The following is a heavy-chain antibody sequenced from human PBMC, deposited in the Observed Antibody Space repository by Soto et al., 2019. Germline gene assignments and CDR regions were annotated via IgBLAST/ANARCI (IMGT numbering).Heavy chain of an antibody. Sequence: SNTLSITCTVYGESFRSFYWSWIRQSPGKGLEWIGEIHHSGTTNYNPSLKSRVTISVDTSKNQFSLELSSVTAADTALYYFFSYGSGTYYNGFSFDFCSQGSLVT. CDR2: IHHSGTT. CDR3: FSYGSGTYYNGFSFDF. CDR1: GESFRSFY. J-gene: IGHJ4*02. D-gene: IGHD3-10*01. V-gene: IGHV4-34*01.